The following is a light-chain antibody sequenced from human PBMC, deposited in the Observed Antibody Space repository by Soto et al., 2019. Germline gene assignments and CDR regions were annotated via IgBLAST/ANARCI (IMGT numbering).Light chain of an antibody. CDR2: GAS. CDR3: QQYDDWPLYT. Sequence: EIVMTQSPATLSVSPGERATLSCRASQRVRSSLAWYQRKPGQAPRLLIVGASTRATGIPARFTGSGYGTEFTLTSSSLQSEDVAVYYCQQYDDWPLYTFGQGTKLEIK. V-gene: IGKV3-15*01. J-gene: IGKJ2*01. CDR1: QRVRSS.